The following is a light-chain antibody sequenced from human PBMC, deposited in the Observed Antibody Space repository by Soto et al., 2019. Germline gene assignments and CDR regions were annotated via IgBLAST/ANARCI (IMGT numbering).Light chain of an antibody. V-gene: IGKV1-5*03. J-gene: IGKJ1*01. Sequence: DIQMTQSPSTLSASVGDRVTITCRASQSISSWLAWYQQKPGKAHKLLIYKASSLESGVPSRFSGSGSGTAFTLPISSLQPDDFAPYYCQQYNSYPTFGQGTKVEIK. CDR1: QSISSW. CDR3: QQYNSYPT. CDR2: KAS.